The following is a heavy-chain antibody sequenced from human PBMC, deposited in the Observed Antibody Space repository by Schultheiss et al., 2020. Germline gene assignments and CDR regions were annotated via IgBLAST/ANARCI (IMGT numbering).Heavy chain of an antibody. J-gene: IGHJ4*02. D-gene: IGHD4-17*01. V-gene: IGHV4-61*08. CDR1: GGSISSGGYS. CDR2: IYYSGST. Sequence: SQTLSLTCIVSGGSISSGGYSWSWIRQPPGKGLEWIGYIYYSGSTNYNPSLKSRVTISVDKSKNQFSLKLSSVTAADTAVYYCAREDGDYGFDYWGQGTLVTVSS. CDR3: AREDGDYGFDY.